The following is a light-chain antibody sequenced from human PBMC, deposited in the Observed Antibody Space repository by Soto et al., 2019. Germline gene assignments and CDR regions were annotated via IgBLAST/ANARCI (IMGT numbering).Light chain of an antibody. V-gene: IGLV1-51*02. J-gene: IGLJ1*01. Sequence: QSVLTQPPSVSAAPGQKVTMSCSGSSSNIGEYYVSWHQQLPGTAPKLLIYENDKRPSGIPDRFSGSKSGTSATLDITGLQTGDEAAYYCGTWDSSLTTFVFGTGTKLTVL. CDR1: SSNIGEYY. CDR2: END. CDR3: GTWDSSLTTFV.